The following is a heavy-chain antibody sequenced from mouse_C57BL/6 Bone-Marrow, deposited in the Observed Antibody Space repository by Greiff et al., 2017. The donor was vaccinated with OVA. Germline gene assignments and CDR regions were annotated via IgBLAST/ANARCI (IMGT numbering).Heavy chain of an antibody. J-gene: IGHJ4*01. D-gene: IGHD2-3*01. CDR3: ARVDGYSYAMDY. CDR2: SRNKANDYTT. V-gene: IGHV7-1*01. CDR1: GFTFSDFY. Sequence: EVKLVESGGGLVQSGRSLRLSCATSGFTFSDFYMEWVRQAPGKGLEWIAASRNKANDYTTEYSASVKGRFIVSRDTSQSILYLQMNALRAEDTAIYYCARVDGYSYAMDYWGQGTSVTVSS.